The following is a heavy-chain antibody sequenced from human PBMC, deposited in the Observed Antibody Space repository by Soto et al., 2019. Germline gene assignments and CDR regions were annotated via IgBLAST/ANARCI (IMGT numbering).Heavy chain of an antibody. Sequence: GESLKISCKGSGYSFTSYWISWVRQMPGKGLEWMGRLDPSDSYTNYSPSFQGHVTISADKSISTAYLQWSSLKASDTALYYCARHRTARYYYGMDVWGQGTTVPVSS. CDR1: GYSFTSYW. V-gene: IGHV5-10-1*01. D-gene: IGHD5-18*01. CDR3: ARHRTARYYYGMDV. CDR2: LDPSDSYT. J-gene: IGHJ6*02.